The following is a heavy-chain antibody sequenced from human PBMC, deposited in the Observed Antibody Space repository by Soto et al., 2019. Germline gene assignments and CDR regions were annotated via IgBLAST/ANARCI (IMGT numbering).Heavy chain of an antibody. J-gene: IGHJ4*02. V-gene: IGHV1-46*03. CDR2: INPFDGSR. CDR3: SRVDPGETSPFDH. CDR1: GYSFSIYY. Sequence: GASVNVSWKAAGYSFSIYYIHWGRQAPGQGLEWMGWINPFDGSRMFAQSFQGRVTMTRDTSTSTVYMEVSSLRSEDTAVYYCSRVDPGETSPFDHWGQGTLVTVSS. D-gene: IGHD3-10*01.